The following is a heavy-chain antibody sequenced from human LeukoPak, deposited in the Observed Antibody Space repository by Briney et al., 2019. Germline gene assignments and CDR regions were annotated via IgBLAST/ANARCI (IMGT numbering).Heavy chain of an antibody. D-gene: IGHD3-22*01. CDR2: ISYDGSNK. Sequence: GGSLRLSCAASGFTFSSYAMHWVRQAPGKGLEWVAVISYDGSNKYYADSVKGRFTISRDNSKNTLYLQMNSLRAEDTAVYYCARVQYPYDSSGYYFDYWGQGTLVTVSS. CDR1: GFTFSSYA. J-gene: IGHJ4*02. CDR3: ARVQYPYDSSGYYFDY. V-gene: IGHV3-30-3*01.